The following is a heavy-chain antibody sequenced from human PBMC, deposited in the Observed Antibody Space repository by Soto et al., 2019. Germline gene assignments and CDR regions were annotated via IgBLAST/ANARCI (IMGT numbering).Heavy chain of an antibody. CDR2: IIPIFRTP. V-gene: IGHV1-69*01. CDR1: GVTFSSFA. CDR3: GRSLGSGFRTRTHRFNGFDP. D-gene: IGHD5-12*01. J-gene: IGHJ5*02. Sequence: QVQLVQSGAEVKQPGSSVKVSCQASGVTFSSFAISWVRQAPGQGLDWMGGIIPIFRTPNYAQNFQGRVTITVDEPTSSVYMELARRISEDTAVYYWGRSLGSGFRTRTHRFNGFDPWGQGTLVTVSS.